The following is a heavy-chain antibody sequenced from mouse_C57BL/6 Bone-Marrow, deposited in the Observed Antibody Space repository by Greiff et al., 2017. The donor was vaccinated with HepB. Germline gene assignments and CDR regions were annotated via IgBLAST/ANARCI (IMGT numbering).Heavy chain of an antibody. J-gene: IGHJ2*01. CDR1: GFTFSDYY. Sequence: EVQLVESGGGLVQPGGSLKLSCAASGFTFSDYYMYWVRQTPEKRLEWVAYISNGGGSTYYPDTVKGRFTISRDNAKNTLYLQMSRLKSEDTAMYYCARGLYYYGSSSGYFDYWGQGTTLTVSS. V-gene: IGHV5-12*01. CDR3: ARGLYYYGSSSGYFDY. CDR2: ISNGGGST. D-gene: IGHD1-1*01.